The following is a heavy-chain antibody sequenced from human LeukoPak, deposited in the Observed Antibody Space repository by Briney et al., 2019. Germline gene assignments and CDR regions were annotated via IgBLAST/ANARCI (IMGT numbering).Heavy chain of an antibody. J-gene: IGHJ5*02. Sequence: PSETLSLTCTVSGGSISSYYWSWIRQPPGKGLEWIGYMYYSGSTNYNPRVTIPVDTSKNQFSLKLSSVTAADTAVYYCARYYSSGWTNWFDPWGQGTLVTVSS. D-gene: IGHD6-19*01. CDR1: GGSISSYY. V-gene: IGHV4-59*08. CDR3: ARYYSSGWTNWFDP. CDR2: MYYSGST.